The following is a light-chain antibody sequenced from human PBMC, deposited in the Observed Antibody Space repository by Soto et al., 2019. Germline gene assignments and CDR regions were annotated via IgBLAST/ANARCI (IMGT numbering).Light chain of an antibody. CDR1: QSSSNF. J-gene: IGKJ3*01. CDR2: AAS. CDR3: QQSYSSPAFT. Sequence: DIRMTQSPSSLSASVGDRVSITCRASQSSSNFLNWYQQKPGKAPKLLIYAASNLHSGVPSRFSGSGSGTEFTLTITSLQPEDFATYYCQQSYSSPAFTFGPGTKVDVK. V-gene: IGKV1-39*01.